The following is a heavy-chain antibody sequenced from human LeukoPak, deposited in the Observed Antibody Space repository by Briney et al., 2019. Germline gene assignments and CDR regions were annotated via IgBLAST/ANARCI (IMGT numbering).Heavy chain of an antibody. CDR3: ARRQTELLWFGEEKNWFDP. CDR2: IYYSGST. Sequence: SETLSLTCTVSAGSISLYNTYYWNWIRQSPGKGLEWIGYIYYSGSTNYNPTLKSRITISVDTSKNQFSLKLSSVTAADTAVYYCARRQTELLWFGEEKNWFDPWGQGTLVTVSS. V-gene: IGHV4-59*12. CDR1: AGSISLYNTYY. J-gene: IGHJ5*02. D-gene: IGHD3-10*01.